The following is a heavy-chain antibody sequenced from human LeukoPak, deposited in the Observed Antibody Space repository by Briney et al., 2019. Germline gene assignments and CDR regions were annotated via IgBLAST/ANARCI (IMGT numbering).Heavy chain of an antibody. CDR3: ARAQAGSSWYHYTFDAFDI. D-gene: IGHD6-13*01. J-gene: IGHJ3*02. CDR2: ISSSSSYI. Sequence: GGSLRLSCAASGFTFSSYSMNWVRQAPGKGLEWVSSISSSSSYIYYADSVKGRFTISRDNAKNSLYLQMDSLRAEDTAVYYCARAQAGSSWYHYTFDAFDIWGQGTMVTVSS. CDR1: GFTFSSYS. V-gene: IGHV3-21*01.